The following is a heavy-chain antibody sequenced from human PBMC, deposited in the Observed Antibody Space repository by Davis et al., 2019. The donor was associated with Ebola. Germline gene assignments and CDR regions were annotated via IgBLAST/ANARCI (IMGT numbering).Heavy chain of an antibody. V-gene: IGHV4-39*07. CDR2: INHSGST. CDR3: ARARYYYDSTSPLGY. D-gene: IGHD3-22*01. J-gene: IGHJ4*02. Sequence: MPSETLSLTCAVSGGSISSSSYYWSWIRQPPGKGLEWIGEINHSGSTNYNPSLKSRVTISVDTSKNQFSLKLSSVTAADTAVYYCARARYYYDSTSPLGYWGQGTLVTVSS. CDR1: GGSISSSSYY.